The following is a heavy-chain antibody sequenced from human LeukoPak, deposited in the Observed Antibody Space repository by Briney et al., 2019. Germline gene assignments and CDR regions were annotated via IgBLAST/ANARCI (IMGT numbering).Heavy chain of an antibody. CDR2: IIPIFGTA. V-gene: IGHV1-69*13. CDR1: GGTFSSYA. Sequence: ASVKVSCKASGGTFSSYAISWVRQAPGQGLEWMGGIIPIFGTANYAQKFQGRVTITADESTSTAYMELSSLRSEDTAVYYCAREGYYGSGSYSSYYFDYWGQGTLVTVSS. D-gene: IGHD3-10*01. CDR3: AREGYYGSGSYSSYYFDY. J-gene: IGHJ4*02.